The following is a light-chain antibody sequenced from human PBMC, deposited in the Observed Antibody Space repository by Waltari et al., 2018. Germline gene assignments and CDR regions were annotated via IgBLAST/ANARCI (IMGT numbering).Light chain of an antibody. CDR2: AAS. CDR3: QQYYSIALK. Sequence: DIQMTQSPSSLSASVGDRVTITCRARQVIGNALAWYQQKPGKAPKLLFYAASRFESGVPSRFSGSGSGTDYTRTISSLQPEDFATYYCQQYYSIALKFGGGTKVDIK. V-gene: IGKV1-NL1*01. J-gene: IGKJ4*02. CDR1: QVIGNA.